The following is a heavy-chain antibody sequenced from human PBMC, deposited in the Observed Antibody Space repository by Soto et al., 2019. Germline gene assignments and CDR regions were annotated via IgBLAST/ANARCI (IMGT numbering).Heavy chain of an antibody. CDR3: ARNRGTMVRGVVQH. CDR1: GGSISYEYYH. CDR2: IHYSGSI. V-gene: IGHV4-30-4*08. J-gene: IGHJ1*01. Sequence: SETLSLTCTVSGGSISYEYYHWTWIRQSPGKGLEWIGYIHYSGSIIYNPSFKSRVTISVDTSKNQFSLKLSSVTAADTAVYYCARNRGTMVRGVVQHWGQGTLVTVSS. D-gene: IGHD3-10*01.